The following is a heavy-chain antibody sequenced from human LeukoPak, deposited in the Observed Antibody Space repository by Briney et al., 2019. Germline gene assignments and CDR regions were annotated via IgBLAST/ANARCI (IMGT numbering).Heavy chain of an antibody. CDR3: TRKRYYDFWSGHLSYYMDV. CDR1: GGSFSGYY. D-gene: IGHD3-3*01. CDR2: INHSGST. J-gene: IGHJ6*03. V-gene: IGHV4-34*01. Sequence: SETLSLTCAVYGGSFSGYYWSWIRQPPGKGLEWIGEINHSGSTNYNPSLKSRVTISVDTSKNQFSLKLSSVTAADTAVYYCTRKRYYDFWSGHLSYYMDVWGKGTTVTVSS.